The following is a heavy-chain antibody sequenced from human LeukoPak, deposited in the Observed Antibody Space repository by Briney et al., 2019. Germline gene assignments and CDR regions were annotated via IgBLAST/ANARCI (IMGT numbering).Heavy chain of an antibody. Sequence: GGSLRLSCAASGFTFSSYWMSWVRQAPGKGLEWVSAISGSGGSTYYADSVKGRFTISRDNSKNTLYLQMNSLRAEDTAVYYCAGGGGYCSSTSCLPSDYWGQGTLVTVSS. V-gene: IGHV3-23*01. D-gene: IGHD2-2*03. CDR2: ISGSGGST. CDR1: GFTFSSYW. CDR3: AGGGGYCSSTSCLPSDY. J-gene: IGHJ4*02.